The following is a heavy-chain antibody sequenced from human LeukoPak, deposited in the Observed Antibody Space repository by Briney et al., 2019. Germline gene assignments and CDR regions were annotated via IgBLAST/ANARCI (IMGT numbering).Heavy chain of an antibody. CDR2: IYRDSSMI. CDR3: ARYGSGSNYRDPFDS. V-gene: IGHV3-48*01. Sequence: GGSLRLSCVASGFNFDEYAMNWVRQAPGKGLEWISCIYRDSSMIHYADSARGRFTVSRDNAKNSVYLQMNSLRAEDTAVYFCARYGSGSNYRDPFDSWGQGTLVTVSS. D-gene: IGHD3-10*01. CDR1: GFNFDEYA. J-gene: IGHJ4*02.